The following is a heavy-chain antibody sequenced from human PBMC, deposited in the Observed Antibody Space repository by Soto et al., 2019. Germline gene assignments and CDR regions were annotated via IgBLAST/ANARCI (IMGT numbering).Heavy chain of an antibody. Sequence: GGPLRLSCAASGFTFGDSVMSWFGQAPGEGLEWGGLIRSKAYGGTTEYAASVKGRFTISKDDSKSIAYMQMNNLKTEDTAVYYCARALRYCSSTACYFAFDIWGRGTLVTVSS. CDR2: IRSKAYGGTT. CDR3: ARALRYCSSTACYFAFDI. CDR1: GFTFGDSV. J-gene: IGHJ3*02. V-gene: IGHV3-49*03. D-gene: IGHD2-2*01.